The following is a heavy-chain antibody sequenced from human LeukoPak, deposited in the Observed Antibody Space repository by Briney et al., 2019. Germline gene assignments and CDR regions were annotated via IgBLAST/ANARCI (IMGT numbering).Heavy chain of an antibody. CDR2: IKLDGSEK. J-gene: IGHJ3*02. V-gene: IGHV3-7*03. D-gene: IGHD6-13*01. Sequence: GGSLRLSCAASGFIFSNYWMSWVRQAPGKGLERVANIKLDGSEKNYVDSVKGRFTISRDNAKNSLYLQMNSLRAEDTALYYCAKSLAGPNSSSWCWYAFDIWGQGTMVTVSS. CDR3: AKSLAGPNSSSWCWYAFDI. CDR1: GFIFSNYW.